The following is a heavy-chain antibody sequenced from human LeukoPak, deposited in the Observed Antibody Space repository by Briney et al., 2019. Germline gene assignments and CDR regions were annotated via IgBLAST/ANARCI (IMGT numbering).Heavy chain of an antibody. CDR2: IHYSGST. D-gene: IGHD3-10*01. V-gene: IGHV4-59*12. J-gene: IGHJ5*02. CDR3: ARDSGTTGEVKFDP. Sequence: PSETLSLTCTVSGGSINSYYWSWIRQPPGKGLEWIGYIHYSGSTNYNPSLKSRVTISVDTSKNHFSLKLSSVTAADTAVYYCARDSGTTGEVKFDPWGQGTLVTVSS. CDR1: GGSINSYY.